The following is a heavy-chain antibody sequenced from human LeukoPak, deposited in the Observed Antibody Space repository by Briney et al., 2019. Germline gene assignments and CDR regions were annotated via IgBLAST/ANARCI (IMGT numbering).Heavy chain of an antibody. Sequence: SETLSLTCTVSGGSISSYYWSWIRQPPGKGLEWIGYIYYSGSTNYNPSLKSRVTISVDTSKNQFSLKLSSVTAADTAVYYCARVPRTYSSGWSGALTGYFDHWGQGTLVTVSS. V-gene: IGHV4-59*01. CDR2: IYYSGST. D-gene: IGHD6-19*01. CDR1: GGSISSYY. J-gene: IGHJ4*02. CDR3: ARVPRTYSSGWSGALTGYFDH.